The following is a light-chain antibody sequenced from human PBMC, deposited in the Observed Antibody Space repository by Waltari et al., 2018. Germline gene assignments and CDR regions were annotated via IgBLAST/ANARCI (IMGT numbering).Light chain of an antibody. Sequence: QSALTQPASVSGSPGQSITISCTGSNSDVGHYNLVSWYQQHPGKAPKLLLYAVNQRPSGVSSRFSGSKSGITASLTISGLQAEDEADFYCCSYAGSTTWLFGGGTRLTVL. CDR3: CSYAGSTTWL. V-gene: IGLV2-23*02. CDR2: AVN. J-gene: IGLJ2*01. CDR1: NSDVGHYNL.